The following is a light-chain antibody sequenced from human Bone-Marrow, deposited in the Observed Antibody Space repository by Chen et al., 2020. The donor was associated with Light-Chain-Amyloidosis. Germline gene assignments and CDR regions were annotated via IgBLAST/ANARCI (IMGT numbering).Light chain of an antibody. J-gene: IGLJ3*02. CDR1: SGSIATTY. Sequence: NLMLTQPPSVSESPGKTVIISCTRSSGSIATTYVQRHQQRPGSSPTTAIYEDDQRPSGVPDQFSGSCDRSSNSASLTISGLKKEEEADYYCQSYEGSSQGVFGGGTKLTVL. V-gene: IGLV6-57*01. CDR3: QSYEGSSQGV. CDR2: EDD.